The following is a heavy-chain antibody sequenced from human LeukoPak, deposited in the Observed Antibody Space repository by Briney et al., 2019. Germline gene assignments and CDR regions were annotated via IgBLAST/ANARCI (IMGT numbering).Heavy chain of an antibody. V-gene: IGHV4-59*01. CDR1: GASINYNY. CDR2: IYHRDNT. J-gene: IGHJ4*02. CDR3: AGTRYDFWSAYLDS. Sequence: PSETLSLTCTVSGASINYNYWSWVRQPPGKGLEWIGYIYHRDNTNYNPSLESRVTISLDTSRSQFSLKLRSVTAADTAVYYCAGTRYDFWSAYLDSWGQGTLVTVSS. D-gene: IGHD3-3*01.